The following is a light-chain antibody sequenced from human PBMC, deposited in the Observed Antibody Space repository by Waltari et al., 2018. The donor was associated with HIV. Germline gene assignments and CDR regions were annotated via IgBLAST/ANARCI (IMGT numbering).Light chain of an antibody. V-gene: IGLV1-40*01. CDR2: DNS. CDR1: NFHSGAGYD. Sequence: QSVLPQPPSVSGAPWKSVTFTRTGSNFHSGAGYDAHWHQQLPGSAPKLLTFDNSNRPSGVPYRFSGSKSGTSAALVITGLQAADEAVYYCQSYDNSLSNVVVGGGTKLIVL. CDR3: QSYDNSLSNVV. J-gene: IGLJ2*01.